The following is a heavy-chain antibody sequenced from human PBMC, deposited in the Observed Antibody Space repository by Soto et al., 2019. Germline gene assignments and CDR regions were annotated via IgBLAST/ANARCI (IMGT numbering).Heavy chain of an antibody. CDR2: MNPNSGNT. V-gene: IGHV1-8*01. Sequence: ASVQVSCKASGYTFTSYDINWVRQATGQGLEWMGWMNPNSGNTGYAQKFQGRVTMTRNTSISTAYMELSSLRSEDTAVYYCARQFVTIFGVVTQYGMDVWGQGTTVTVSS. CDR3: ARQFVTIFGVVTQYGMDV. CDR1: GYTFTSYD. J-gene: IGHJ6*02. D-gene: IGHD3-3*01.